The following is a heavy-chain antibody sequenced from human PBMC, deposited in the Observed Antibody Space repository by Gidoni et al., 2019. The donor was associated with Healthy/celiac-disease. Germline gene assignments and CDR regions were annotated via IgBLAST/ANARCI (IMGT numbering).Heavy chain of an antibody. D-gene: IGHD3-10*01. Sequence: QVQLVQSGAEVKKPGASVKVSCKASGYTFTSYGISWVRQAPGQGLEWMGWISAYNGNTNYAQKLQGRVTMTTDTSTSTAYMELRSLRSDDTAVYYCARDYPDYGSGSYQIRSGYYYYGMDVWGQGTTVTVSS. CDR1: GYTFTSYG. CDR2: ISAYNGNT. J-gene: IGHJ6*02. V-gene: IGHV1-18*01. CDR3: ARDYPDYGSGSYQIRSGYYYYGMDV.